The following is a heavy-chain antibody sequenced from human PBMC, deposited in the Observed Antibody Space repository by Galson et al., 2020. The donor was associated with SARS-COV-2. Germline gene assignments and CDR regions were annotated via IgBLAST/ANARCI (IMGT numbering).Heavy chain of an antibody. Sequence: GESLKISCAASGFTVSSNYMSWVRQAPGKGLEWVSVIYSGGSTYYADSVKGRFTISRDNSKNTLYLQMNSLRAEDTAVYYCARDRSNDFWRGLRVGYYGMDVWGQGTTVTVSS. J-gene: IGHJ6*02. V-gene: IGHV3-66*01. CDR2: IYSGGST. CDR1: GFTVSSNY. CDR3: ARDRSNDFWRGLRVGYYGMDV. D-gene: IGHD3-3*01.